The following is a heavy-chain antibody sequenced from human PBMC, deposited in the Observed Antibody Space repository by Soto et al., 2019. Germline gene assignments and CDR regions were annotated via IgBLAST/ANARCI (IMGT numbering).Heavy chain of an antibody. D-gene: IGHD3-10*01. Sequence: GGSLRLSCAASGFTFSSYAMHWVRQSPGKGLEWVAVISYDGSNKYYADSVKCRFTSSRDNSKNTLYLQMNSLRAEDTDVYYCARPNRLYWELAGYYFDYWGQGTLVTVSS. CDR1: GFTFSSYA. CDR2: ISYDGSNK. V-gene: IGHV3-30-3*01. CDR3: ARPNRLYWELAGYYFDY. J-gene: IGHJ4*02.